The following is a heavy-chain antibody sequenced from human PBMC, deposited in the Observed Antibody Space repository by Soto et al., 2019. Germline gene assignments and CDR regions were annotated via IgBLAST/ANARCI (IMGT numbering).Heavy chain of an antibody. Sequence: QVQLQESGPGLVKPSQTLSLTCSISGASISSDDYYWSWFRQPPGKGLEWIGYISYSGSTYYNPSHKSRITIPVDTSEPDSSLIFSSRTGADTAVFCCARDVNNYYGMDVWGQGTAVTVSS. CDR2: ISYSGST. CDR1: GASISSDDYY. CDR3: ARDVNNYYGMDV. J-gene: IGHJ6*02. V-gene: IGHV4-30-4*08.